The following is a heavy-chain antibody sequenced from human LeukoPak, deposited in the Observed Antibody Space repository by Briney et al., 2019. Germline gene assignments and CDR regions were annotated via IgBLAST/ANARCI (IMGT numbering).Heavy chain of an antibody. Sequence: SETLSLTCTVSGGSISSGDYYWSWIRQPPGKGLEWIGYIYYSGSTYYNPSLKSRVTISVDTSKNQFSLKLSSVTAADTAVYYCARHCSGGSCYYYGMDVWGQGTTVTVSS. CDR1: GGSISSGDYY. CDR2: IYYSGST. D-gene: IGHD2-15*01. V-gene: IGHV4-30-4*01. CDR3: ARHCSGGSCYYYGMDV. J-gene: IGHJ6*02.